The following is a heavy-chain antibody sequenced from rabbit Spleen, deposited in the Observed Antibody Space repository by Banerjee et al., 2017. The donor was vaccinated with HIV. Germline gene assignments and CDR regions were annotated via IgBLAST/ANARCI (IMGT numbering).Heavy chain of an antibody. D-gene: IGHD1-1*01. CDR3: ARDTSSSFSSYGMDL. V-gene: IGHV1S45*01. CDR2: IEAGSSGFT. Sequence: QEQLEESGGDLVKPEGSLTLTCTASGFSFSVSSYMCWVRQAPGKGLEWIACIEAGSSGFTYYANWAKGRFTISMTSSTTVTLQMTSLTAADTATYFCARDTSSSFSSYGMDLWGPGTLVTVS. J-gene: IGHJ6*01. CDR1: GFSFSVSSY.